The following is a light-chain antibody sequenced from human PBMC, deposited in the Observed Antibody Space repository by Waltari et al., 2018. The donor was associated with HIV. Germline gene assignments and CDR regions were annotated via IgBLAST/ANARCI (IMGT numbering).Light chain of an antibody. CDR2: ANN. V-gene: IGLV1-40*01. Sequence: QSVLTQPPSVSGAPGPRVTISCNGSSSNIGAGYDVHWYQQLPGTGPKLLIYANNNRPSGVPDRFSGSKSGTSASLAITGLQAEDEADYYCHSYDASLGGPVVFGGGTKLTVL. CDR1: SSNIGAGYD. CDR3: HSYDASLGGPVV. J-gene: IGLJ2*01.